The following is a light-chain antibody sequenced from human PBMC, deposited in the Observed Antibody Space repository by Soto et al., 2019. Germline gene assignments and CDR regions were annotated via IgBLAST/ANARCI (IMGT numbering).Light chain of an antibody. CDR1: QSVRSTY. CDR2: GAT. V-gene: IGKV3-20*01. J-gene: IGKJ3*01. CDR3: QQFGDSLT. Sequence: ILFTQSPGTLSLSPGESATLSCRASQSVRSTYLVWYQQKPGQAPRLLIYGATSRASGIPDRLSGSGSGTDFTLTIRRLEPEDFAVYYCQQFGDSLTFGPGTKVDIK.